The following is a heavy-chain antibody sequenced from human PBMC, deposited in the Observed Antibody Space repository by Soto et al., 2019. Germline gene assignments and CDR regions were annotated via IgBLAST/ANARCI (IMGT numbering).Heavy chain of an antibody. J-gene: IGHJ6*02. CDR1: GFTFSSYG. Sequence: PGGSLRLSCAASGFTFSSYGMHWVRQAPGKGLEWVAVISYDGSNKYYADSVKGRFTISRDNSKNTLYLQMNSLRAEDTAVYYCAKGRNATKGYYDFWSESYYYYSMDVWGQGTTVTVSS. D-gene: IGHD3-3*01. CDR3: AKGRNATKGYYDFWSESYYYYSMDV. CDR2: ISYDGSNK. V-gene: IGHV3-30*18.